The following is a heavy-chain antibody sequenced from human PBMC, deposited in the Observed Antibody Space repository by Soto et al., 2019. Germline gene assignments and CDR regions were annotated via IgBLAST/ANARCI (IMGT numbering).Heavy chain of an antibody. CDR1: GGSFSGYY. CDR3: ARGRVTIFGVKKPYGTKFDP. D-gene: IGHD3-3*01. J-gene: IGHJ5*02. Sequence: PSETLSLTCAVYGGSFSGYYWSWIRQPPGKGLEWIGEINHSGSTNYNPSLKSRVTISVDTSKNQFSLKLSSVTAADTAVYYCARGRVTIFGVKKPYGTKFDPWGQGTLVTVSS. V-gene: IGHV4-34*01. CDR2: INHSGST.